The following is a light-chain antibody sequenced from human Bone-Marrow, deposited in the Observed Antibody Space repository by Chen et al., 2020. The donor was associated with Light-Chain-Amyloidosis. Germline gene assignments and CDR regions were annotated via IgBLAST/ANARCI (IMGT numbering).Light chain of an antibody. J-gene: IGLJ2*01. CDR3: QSADSSGTYEVI. Sequence: SYELTQPPSLSVSPGQTARITCSGDDLPTQYAYWYQQKPGQAPGLVIHRDTERPSGVSERFSGSSSGTTATLTIRGVQAEDEADDHCQSADSSGTYEVIFGGGTKLTVL. CDR2: RDT. V-gene: IGLV3-25*03. CDR1: DLPTQY.